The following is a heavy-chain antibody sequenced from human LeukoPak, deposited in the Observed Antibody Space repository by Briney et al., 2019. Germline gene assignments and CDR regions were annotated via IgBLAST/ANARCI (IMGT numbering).Heavy chain of an antibody. CDR3: ARHQYYYDSSGNYGWFDY. V-gene: IGHV5-51*01. CDR1: GFNFTVYW. D-gene: IGHD3-22*01. CDR2: SHPINSDT. Sequence: KDGESPKISCKGSGFNFTVYWIAWVRQMPGKGLEWMGISHPINSDTKYSPSFQGQVTISADKSSSTAYLQWNSLKASDTAMYYCARHQYYYDSSGNYGWFDYWGQGTLVTVSS. J-gene: IGHJ5*01.